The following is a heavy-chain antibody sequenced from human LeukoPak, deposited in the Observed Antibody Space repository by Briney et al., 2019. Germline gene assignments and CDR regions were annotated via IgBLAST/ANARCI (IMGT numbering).Heavy chain of an antibody. Sequence: GGSLRLYCAASGFTFSSYAMHWVRQAPGKGLEWVAVISYDGSNKYYADSVKGRFTISRDNSKNTLYLQMNSLRAEDTAVYYCARDLSLWSGYFTTPWGQGTLVTVSS. CDR2: ISYDGSNK. V-gene: IGHV3-30-3*01. D-gene: IGHD3-3*01. J-gene: IGHJ5*02. CDR1: GFTFSSYA. CDR3: ARDLSLWSGYFTTP.